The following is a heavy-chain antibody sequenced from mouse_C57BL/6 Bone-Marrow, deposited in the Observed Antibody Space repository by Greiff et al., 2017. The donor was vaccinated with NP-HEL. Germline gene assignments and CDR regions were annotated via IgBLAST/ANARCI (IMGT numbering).Heavy chain of an antibody. CDR1: GYTFTDYN. D-gene: IGHD1-1*01. CDR3: ARRASYGSSYAWYFDV. J-gene: IGHJ1*03. Sequence: EVQLQQSGPELVKPGASVKIPCKASGYTFTDYNMDWVKQSHGKSLEWIGDINPNNGGTIYNQKFKGKATLTVDKSSSTAYMELRSLTSEDTAVYYCARRASYGSSYAWYFDVWGTGTTVTVSS. V-gene: IGHV1-18*01. CDR2: INPNNGGT.